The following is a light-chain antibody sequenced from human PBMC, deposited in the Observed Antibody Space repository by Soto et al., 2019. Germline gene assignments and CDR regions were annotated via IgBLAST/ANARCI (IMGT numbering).Light chain of an antibody. Sequence: QSSLTQPASVSGSPGQSITISCTGTSSDVGGYNYVSWYQQHPGKAPKLMIYEVSNRPSGVSNRISGSKSGNTASLTISGLQAEDEADYYCSSYTSDSYSIFGGGTKLTVL. J-gene: IGLJ2*01. CDR3: SSYTSDSYSI. V-gene: IGLV2-14*01. CDR2: EVS. CDR1: SSDVGGYNY.